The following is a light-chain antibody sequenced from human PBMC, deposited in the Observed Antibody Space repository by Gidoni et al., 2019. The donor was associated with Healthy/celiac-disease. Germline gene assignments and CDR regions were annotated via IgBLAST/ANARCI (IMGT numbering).Light chain of an antibody. V-gene: IGKV3-20*01. Sequence: EIVLTPSPGTLSLSPGERATLPCRASQSVSSSYLAWYQQKPGQAPRLLIYGASSRATGIPDRFSGSGSGTDFTLTISRLEPEDFAVYYCQQYGSSRTFGPGTKVDIK. CDR3: QQYGSSRT. J-gene: IGKJ3*01. CDR1: QSVSSSY. CDR2: GAS.